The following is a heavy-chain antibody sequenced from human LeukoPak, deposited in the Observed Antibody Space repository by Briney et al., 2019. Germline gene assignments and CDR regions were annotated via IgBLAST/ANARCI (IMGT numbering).Heavy chain of an antibody. CDR2: ISWNSGSI. Sequence: GESLRLSCAASGLTFDDYAMHWVRQAPGKGLEWVSGISWNSGSIGYADSVKGRFTISRDNGKNSLYLQMNSLRAEDTALYYCAEAPAIVGGWFDPWGQGTLVTVSS. J-gene: IGHJ5*02. CDR1: GLTFDDYA. V-gene: IGHV3-9*01. D-gene: IGHD2/OR15-2a*01. CDR3: AEAPAIVGGWFDP.